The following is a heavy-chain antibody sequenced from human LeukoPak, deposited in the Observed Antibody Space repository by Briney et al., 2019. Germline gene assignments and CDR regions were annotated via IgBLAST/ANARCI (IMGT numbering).Heavy chain of an antibody. CDR2: IIPIFGTA. V-gene: IGHV1-69*06. Sequence: ASVKVSCKASGGTFSSYAISWVRQAPGQGLEWMGGIIPIFGTANYAQKFQGRVTITADKSTSTAYMELSSLRSEDTAVYYCARDQHENCSGGSCYATQTHPDYNWFDPWGQGTLVTVSS. J-gene: IGHJ5*02. CDR3: ARDQHENCSGGSCYATQTHPDYNWFDP. D-gene: IGHD2-15*01. CDR1: GGTFSSYA.